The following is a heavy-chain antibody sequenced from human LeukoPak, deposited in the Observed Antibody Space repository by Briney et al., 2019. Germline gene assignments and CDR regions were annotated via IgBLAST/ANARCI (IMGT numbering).Heavy chain of an antibody. CDR3: ARGVLDIAVAGVGDYYYYYYMDV. D-gene: IGHD6-19*01. CDR1: GYTFTSYG. Sequence: GASVKVSCKASGYTFTSYGISWVRQAPGQGLEWMGWISAYNGNTNYAQKLQGRVTMTTDTSTSTAYMELSSLRSEDTAVYYCARGVLDIAVAGVGDYYYYYYMDVWSKGTTVTVSS. CDR2: ISAYNGNT. V-gene: IGHV1-18*01. J-gene: IGHJ6*03.